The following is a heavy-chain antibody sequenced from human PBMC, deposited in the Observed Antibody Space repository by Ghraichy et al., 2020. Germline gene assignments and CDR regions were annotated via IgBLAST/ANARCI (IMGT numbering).Heavy chain of an antibody. CDR1: GGTFSSYA. Sequence: SVKVSCKASGGTFSSYAISWVRQAPGQGLEWMGGIIPIFGTANYAQKFQGRVTITADESTSTAYMELSSLRSEDTAVYYCATPTARVYYYYMDVWGKGTTVTVSS. J-gene: IGHJ6*03. CDR2: IIPIFGTA. CDR3: ATPTARVYYYYMDV. V-gene: IGHV1-69*13.